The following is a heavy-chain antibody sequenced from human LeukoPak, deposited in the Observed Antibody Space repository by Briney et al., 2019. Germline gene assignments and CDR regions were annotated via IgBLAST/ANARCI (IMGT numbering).Heavy chain of an antibody. CDR2: ISSSSTYI. V-gene: IGHV3-21*01. Sequence: GGSLRLSCAASGFTFNSYSMDWVRQAPGKGLEWVSSISSSSTYIYYADSVKGRFTISRDNAKNSLYLQMNSLRAEDTAVYYCARDPVVVTAIEPNYFDCWGQGTLVTVSS. J-gene: IGHJ4*02. CDR3: ARDPVVVTAIEPNYFDC. CDR1: GFTFNSYS. D-gene: IGHD2-21*02.